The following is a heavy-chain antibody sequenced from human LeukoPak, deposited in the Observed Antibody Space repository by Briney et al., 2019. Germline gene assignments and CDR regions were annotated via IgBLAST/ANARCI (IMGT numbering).Heavy chain of an antibody. CDR1: GGSISSYY. J-gene: IGHJ4*02. Sequence: PSETLSLTCTVSGGSISSYYWSWIRQPAGKGLEWIGRIYTSGSTNYNPSLTSRVTISVDTSKNQFSLKLSSVTAADTAVYYCAGERKGDSSGYYFDYWGQGTLVTVSS. CDR3: AGERKGDSSGYYFDY. D-gene: IGHD3-22*01. V-gene: IGHV4-4*07. CDR2: IYTSGST.